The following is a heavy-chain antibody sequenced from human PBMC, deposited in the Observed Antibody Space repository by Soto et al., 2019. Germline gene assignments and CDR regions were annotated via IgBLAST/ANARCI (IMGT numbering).Heavy chain of an antibody. Sequence: EVQLLESGGGLVQRGGSLRLSCATSGFIFGNFAMSWVRQAPGKGLEWVSGISGGSVITYYADSVKGRFTISRDHSKNTLYLQMNSLRAEDTAMYYCAKDQDDYGESVLGDSYYYHPYGVDVWGPGTTVTVSS. V-gene: IGHV3-23*01. D-gene: IGHD4-17*01. J-gene: IGHJ6*02. CDR3: AKDQDDYGESVLGDSYYYHPYGVDV. CDR2: ISGGSVIT. CDR1: GFIFGNFA.